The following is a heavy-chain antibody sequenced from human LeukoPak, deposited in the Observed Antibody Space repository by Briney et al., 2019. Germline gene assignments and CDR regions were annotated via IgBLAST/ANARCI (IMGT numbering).Heavy chain of an antibody. V-gene: IGHV3-74*01. CDR1: GFTFSTYE. Sequence: GGFLRLSCAASGFTFSTYEMHWVRQAPGKGLVWVSRINADGSRTGYADSVKGRFTFSRDNARNTLYLQMNSLRAEDTAVYYFARELPREVTLDYWGQGTLVTVSS. CDR2: INADGSRT. D-gene: IGHD2-21*02. J-gene: IGHJ4*02. CDR3: ARELPREVTLDY.